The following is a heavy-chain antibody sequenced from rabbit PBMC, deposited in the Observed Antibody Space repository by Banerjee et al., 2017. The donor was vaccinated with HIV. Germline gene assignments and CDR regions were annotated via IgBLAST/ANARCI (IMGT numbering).Heavy chain of an antibody. V-gene: IGHV1S43*01. D-gene: IGHD4-1*01. CDR1: GFSFSNRYV. CDR3: ARDLAGVIGWNFNL. CDR2: IDDNSDST. J-gene: IGHJ4*01. Sequence: QEQLEESGGDLVKPEGSLTLTCKASGFSFSNRYVMCWVRQAPGKGLEWIGCIDDNSDSTWYASWAKGRFTISRSTSLNTVTLQMTSLTAADTASYFCARDLAGVIGWNFNLWGPGTLVTVS.